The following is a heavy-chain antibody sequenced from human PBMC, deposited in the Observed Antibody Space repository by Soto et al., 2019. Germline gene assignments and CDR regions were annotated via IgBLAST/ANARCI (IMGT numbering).Heavy chain of an antibody. V-gene: IGHV1-18*01. J-gene: IGHJ4*02. D-gene: IGHD2-15*01. CDR3: ARTPSVVVVAATPDYFDY. Sequence: ASVKVSCKASGYTFTSYCISWVRQAPGQGLEWMGWISAYNGNTNYAQKLQGRVTMTTDTSTSTAYMELRSLRSDDTAVYYCARTPSVVVVAATPDYFDYWGQGTLVTVSS. CDR2: ISAYNGNT. CDR1: GYTFTSYC.